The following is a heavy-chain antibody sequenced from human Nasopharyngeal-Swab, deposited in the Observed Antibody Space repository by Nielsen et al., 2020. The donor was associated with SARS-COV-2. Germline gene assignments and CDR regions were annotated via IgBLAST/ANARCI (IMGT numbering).Heavy chain of an antibody. CDR2: ISYTGTT. CDR3: ARALRDIYVI. CDR1: DDSISNGDYY. D-gene: IGHD2-15*01. J-gene: IGHJ1*01. Sequence: SETLSLTCTVSDDSISNGDYYWAWIRQPPGKGLEWIVYISYTGTTDFNPSLESRVTIEVDTSKNQFALKLTSVTAADTAVYFCARALRDIYVIWGQGTLVTVSS. V-gene: IGHV4-30-4*01.